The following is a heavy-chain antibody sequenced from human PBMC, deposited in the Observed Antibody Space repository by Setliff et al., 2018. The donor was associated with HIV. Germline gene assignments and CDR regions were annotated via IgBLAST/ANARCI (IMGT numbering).Heavy chain of an antibody. V-gene: IGHV1-2*02. Sequence: ASVKVSCKASGYTFTGYYMHWVRQAPGQGLEWVGWLNPNSGGTHFAQKFQGRVTMTRDTSISTAYMELSSLTSDDTAVYYCATRTAAGVYYYYMDVWGKGTTVTVSS. CDR2: LNPNSGGT. CDR3: ATRTAAGVYYYYMDV. D-gene: IGHD6-13*01. J-gene: IGHJ6*03. CDR1: GYTFTGYY.